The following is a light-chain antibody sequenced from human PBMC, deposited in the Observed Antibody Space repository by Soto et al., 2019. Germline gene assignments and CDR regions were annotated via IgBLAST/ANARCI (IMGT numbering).Light chain of an antibody. Sequence: EIVLTQSPGTLSLSPGERATLSCRASQSVSSSYLAWYQQKPGQAPRLLIYGASSRATGIPDRFSGSGSGTDFTLTISRLEPADFSVYYCQQYDSSPPYTFGQGTKLEIK. CDR3: QQYDSSPPYT. CDR1: QSVSSSY. CDR2: GAS. V-gene: IGKV3-20*01. J-gene: IGKJ2*01.